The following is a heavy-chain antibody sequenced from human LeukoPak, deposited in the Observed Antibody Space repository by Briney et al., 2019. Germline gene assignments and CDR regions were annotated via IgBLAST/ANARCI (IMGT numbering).Heavy chain of an antibody. CDR3: ARDRHKYYDFWSGFHYFDY. V-gene: IGHV4-30-4*01. Sequence: PSETLSLTCTVSGGSISSGDYYWSWIRQPPGKGLEWIGYIYYSGSTYYNPSLKSRVTLSVDTSKNQFSLKLSSVTAADTAVYYCARDRHKYYDFWSGFHYFDYWGQGTLVTVSS. J-gene: IGHJ4*02. CDR2: IYYSGST. D-gene: IGHD3-3*01. CDR1: GGSISSGDYY.